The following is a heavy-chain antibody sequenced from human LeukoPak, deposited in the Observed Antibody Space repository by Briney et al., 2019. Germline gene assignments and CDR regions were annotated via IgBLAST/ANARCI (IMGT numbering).Heavy chain of an antibody. V-gene: IGHV1-8*01. D-gene: IGHD3-10*01. Sequence: ASVKVSCKASGYTFTSYDINWVRQATGQGLEWMGWMNPNSGNTGYAQKFQGRVTMTRNTSISTAYMELSSLRSEDTAVYYCARGLAEVLWFREYGTHDYYYGMDVWGQGTTVTVSS. CDR3: ARGLAEVLWFREYGTHDYYYGMDV. CDR1: GYTFTSYD. CDR2: MNPNSGNT. J-gene: IGHJ6*02.